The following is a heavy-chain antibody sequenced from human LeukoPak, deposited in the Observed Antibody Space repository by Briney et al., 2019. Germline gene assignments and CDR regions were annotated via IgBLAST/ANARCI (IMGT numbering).Heavy chain of an antibody. V-gene: IGHV4-34*01. Sequence: PGGSLRLSCAASGFTFSNYAMSWIRQPPGKGLEWIGEMNHSGSTNYNPSLKSRVTISVDTSKKQLSLKLTSVSAADTAVYYCARSLWFGELYNWGQGTLVTVSS. J-gene: IGHJ4*02. CDR1: GFTFSNYA. CDR2: MNHSGST. CDR3: ARSLWFGELYN. D-gene: IGHD3-10*01.